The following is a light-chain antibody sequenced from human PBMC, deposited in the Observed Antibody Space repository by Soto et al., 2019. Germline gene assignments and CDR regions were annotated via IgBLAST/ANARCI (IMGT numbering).Light chain of an antibody. J-gene: IGLJ3*02. CDR3: AAWDDSLNGWV. CDR2: NNN. CDR1: ISNIGGNT. V-gene: IGLV1-44*01. Sequence: QAVVTQPPSASGTPGQRVTITSSGSISNIGGNTVNWYQQVPGTAPKLVIYNNNQRPSGVPDRFSGSKSGTSASLAISGLQSEDEADYSCAAWDDSLNGWVFGGGTKLTVL.